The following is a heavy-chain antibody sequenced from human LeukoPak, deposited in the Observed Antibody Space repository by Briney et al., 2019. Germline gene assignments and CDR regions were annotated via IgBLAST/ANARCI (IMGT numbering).Heavy chain of an antibody. D-gene: IGHD1-26*01. J-gene: IGHJ4*02. CDR3: TRESGAFSPFGF. CDR2: VHLNGAT. Sequence: SGTLSLTCAVSGGSIITTNWWRWVRQPPGKGLEWIGEVHLNGATHYNPSLGSRVSMSIDKSKNHMSLKLTSVTAADTANYYCTRESGAFSPFGFWGQGTLVTVSS. V-gene: IGHV4-4*02. CDR1: GGSIITTNW.